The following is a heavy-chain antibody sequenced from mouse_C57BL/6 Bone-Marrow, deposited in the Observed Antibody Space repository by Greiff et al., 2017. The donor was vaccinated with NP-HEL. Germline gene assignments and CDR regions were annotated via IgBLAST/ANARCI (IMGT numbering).Heavy chain of an antibody. Sequence: EVKLQESGAELVRPGASVKLSCTASGFNIKDDYMHWVKQRPEQGLEWIGWIDPENGDTEYASKFQGKATITADTASNTAYLQLSSLTSEDTAVYYCTTRGITTVVARYFDVWGTGTTVTVSS. V-gene: IGHV14-4*01. CDR1: GFNIKDDY. D-gene: IGHD1-1*01. CDR2: IDPENGDT. CDR3: TTRGITTVVARYFDV. J-gene: IGHJ1*03.